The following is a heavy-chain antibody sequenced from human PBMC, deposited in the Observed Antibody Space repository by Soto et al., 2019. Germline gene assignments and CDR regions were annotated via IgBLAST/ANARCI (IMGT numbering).Heavy chain of an antibody. CDR1: GYPFTNYG. Sequence: QVQLVQSGPEVRVPGASVKVSCKASGYPFTNYGVSWVRQAPGQGLECMGWSSAYSAAANYVDKFQDRVTMTPDTSTTPAYMELTNLRSDDTAVYFCARGGYRGSGRAFDYWGQGTLVTVSS. D-gene: IGHD3-10*01. CDR2: SSAYSAAA. CDR3: ARGGYRGSGRAFDY. J-gene: IGHJ4*02. V-gene: IGHV1-18*01.